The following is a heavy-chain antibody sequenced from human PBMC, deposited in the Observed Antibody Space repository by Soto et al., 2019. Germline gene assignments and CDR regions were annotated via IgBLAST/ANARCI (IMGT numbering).Heavy chain of an antibody. CDR1: GFTFDDYA. CDR2: ISWNSGSI. V-gene: IGHV3-9*01. CDR3: AISPYYCISTSCHHYFQH. Sequence: SLRLSCAASGFTFDDYAMHWVRQAPGKGLEWVSGISWNSGSIGYADSVKGRFTISRDNAKNSLYLQMNSLRAEDTALYYCAISPYYCISTSCHHYFQHWGQGTLVTVSS. D-gene: IGHD2-2*01. J-gene: IGHJ1*01.